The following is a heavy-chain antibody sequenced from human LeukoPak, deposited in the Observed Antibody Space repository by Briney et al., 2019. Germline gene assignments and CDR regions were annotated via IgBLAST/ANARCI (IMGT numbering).Heavy chain of an antibody. Sequence: SETLSLTCAVYGGSFSGYCWSWIRQPPGKGLEWIGYIYYSGSTNYNPSLKSRVTISVDTSKNQFSLKLSSVTAADTAVYYCARAATPYDYVWGSYRGLSSYYFDYWGQGTLVTVSS. D-gene: IGHD3-16*02. J-gene: IGHJ4*02. CDR1: GGSFSGYC. CDR3: ARAATPYDYVWGSYRGLSSYYFDY. CDR2: IYYSGST. V-gene: IGHV4-59*01.